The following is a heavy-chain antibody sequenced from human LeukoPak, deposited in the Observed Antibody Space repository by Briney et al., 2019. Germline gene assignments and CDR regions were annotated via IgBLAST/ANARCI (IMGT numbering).Heavy chain of an antibody. J-gene: IGHJ4*02. D-gene: IGHD6-19*01. Sequence: GGSLRLSCAASGFTVSSNYMSWVRQAPGKGLEWVSVIYSGSSTYYADSVKGRFTISRDNSKNTLYLQMNSLRAEDTAVYYCARDAYSSGWYSDYWGQGTLVTVSS. CDR2: IYSGSST. V-gene: IGHV3-53*01. CDR3: ARDAYSSGWYSDY. CDR1: GFTVSSNY.